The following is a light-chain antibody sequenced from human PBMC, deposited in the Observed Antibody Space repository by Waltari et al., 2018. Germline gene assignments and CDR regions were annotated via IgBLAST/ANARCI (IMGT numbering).Light chain of an antibody. CDR1: SSNTGAGYD. Sequence: QSVLTQPPSVSGAPGPRVTISCTGNSSNTGAGYDVHWNQQLPGTAPKLLVYGNNNRPSGVPDRFSGSKSGTSASLAITGLQAEDEAEYYCQSYDSNLVVFGGGTKLTVL. CDR2: GNN. V-gene: IGLV1-40*01. J-gene: IGLJ2*01. CDR3: QSYDSNLVV.